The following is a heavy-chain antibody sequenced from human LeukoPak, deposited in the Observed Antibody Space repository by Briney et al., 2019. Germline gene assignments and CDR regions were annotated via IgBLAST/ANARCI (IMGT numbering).Heavy chain of an antibody. CDR2: ISSSSTTI. Sequence: DPGGSLRLSCAASGFTFSSYSMNWVRQAPGKGLEWVSFISSSSTTIYYADSVKGRFTISRDNAKNSLYLQMNSLRADDTAVYYCASGVGIYYYMDVWGKGTTVTVSS. CDR3: ASGVGIYYYMDV. CDR1: GFTFSSYS. J-gene: IGHJ6*03. V-gene: IGHV3-48*01. D-gene: IGHD3-10*01.